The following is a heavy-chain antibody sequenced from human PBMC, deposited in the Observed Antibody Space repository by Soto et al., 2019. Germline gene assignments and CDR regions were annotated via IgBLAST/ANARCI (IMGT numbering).Heavy chain of an antibody. J-gene: IGHJ4*02. Sequence: PGGSLRLSCAASGFTFSDFFMSWVRQAPGKGLEWIAYISGSGSTIRYADSVKGRITISRDNAKNSVSLQMNSLRAEDTAVYYCARDGSGEDCSGGTCYYFDYWGLGPLVTVSS. CDR1: GFTFSDFF. CDR3: ARDGSGEDCSGGTCYYFDY. D-gene: IGHD2-15*01. CDR2: ISGSGSTI. V-gene: IGHV3-11*01.